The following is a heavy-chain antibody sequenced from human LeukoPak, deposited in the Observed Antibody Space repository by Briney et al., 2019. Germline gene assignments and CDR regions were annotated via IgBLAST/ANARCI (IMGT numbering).Heavy chain of an antibody. J-gene: IGHJ4*02. CDR1: GFTFSSYG. D-gene: IGHD3-10*01. Sequence: GGSLRLSCAASGFTFSSYGMHWVRQAPGKGLEWVAVISYDGSNKYYADSVKGRFTISRDNSKNTLYLQMNSLRAEDTAVYYCAKGGTGYYFDYWGQGTLVTVSS. CDR2: ISYDGSNK. V-gene: IGHV3-30*18. CDR3: AKGGTGYYFDY.